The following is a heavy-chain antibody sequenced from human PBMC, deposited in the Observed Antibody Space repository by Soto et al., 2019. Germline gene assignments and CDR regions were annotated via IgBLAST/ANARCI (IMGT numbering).Heavy chain of an antibody. V-gene: IGHV3-66*01. D-gene: IGHD3-3*01. CDR2: IYSGGST. CDR3: ARSFYDFWSGYLDPYYYYGMDV. Sequence: GGSLRLSCAASGLAVNSNYMSWVRQAPGKGLEWVSVIYSGGSTYYADSVKGRFTISRDNSKNTLYLQMNSLRAEDTAVYYCARSFYDFWSGYLDPYYYYGMDVWGQGTTVTVSS. J-gene: IGHJ6*02. CDR1: GLAVNSNY.